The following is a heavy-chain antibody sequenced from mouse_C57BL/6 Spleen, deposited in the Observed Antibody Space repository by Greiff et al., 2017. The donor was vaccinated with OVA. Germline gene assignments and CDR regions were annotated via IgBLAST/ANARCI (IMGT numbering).Heavy chain of an antibody. CDR1: GFTFSDYG. CDR2: ISSGSSTI. J-gene: IGHJ1*03. CDR3: ARLYWDYWYFDV. Sequence: EVKVVESGGGLVKPGGSLKLSCAASGFTFSDYGMHWVRQAPEKGLEWVAYISSGSSTIYYADTVKGRFTISRDNAKNTLFLQMTSLRSEDTAMYYCARLYWDYWYFDVWGTGTTVTGSS. D-gene: IGHD4-1*01. V-gene: IGHV5-17*01.